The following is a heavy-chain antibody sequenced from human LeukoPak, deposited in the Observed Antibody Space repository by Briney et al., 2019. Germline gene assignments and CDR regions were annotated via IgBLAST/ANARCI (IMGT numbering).Heavy chain of an antibody. D-gene: IGHD3-22*01. CDR1: GFTLSSYE. CDR3: AKASAMIVVVSKHFDY. V-gene: IGHV3-21*01. Sequence: GGSLRLSCIVSGFTLSSYEMTWFRQAPGKGLEWVSSISSSSSYIYYADSVKGRFTISRDNAKNSLYLQMNSLRAEDTAVYYCAKASAMIVVVSKHFDYWGQGTLVTVSS. J-gene: IGHJ4*02. CDR2: ISSSSSYI.